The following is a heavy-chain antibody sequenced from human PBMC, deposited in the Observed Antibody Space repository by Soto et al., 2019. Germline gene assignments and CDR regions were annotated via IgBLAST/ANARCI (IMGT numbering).Heavy chain of an antibody. D-gene: IGHD1-26*01. CDR1: GYTFTGYY. V-gene: IGHV1-2*04. Sequence: QVQLVQSGAEVKKPGASVKVSCKASGYTFTGYYMHWVRQAPGQGLEWMGWINPNSGGTNYAQKFQGWVTMTRDTPISTAYMELSRLRSDDTAVYYCAREGPTVGATNTLDYWGQGTLVTVSS. CDR3: AREGPTVGATNTLDY. CDR2: INPNSGGT. J-gene: IGHJ4*02.